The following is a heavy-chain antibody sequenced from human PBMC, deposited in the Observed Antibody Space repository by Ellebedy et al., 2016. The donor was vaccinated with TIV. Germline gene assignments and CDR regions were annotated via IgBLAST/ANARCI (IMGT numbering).Heavy chain of an antibody. CDR1: GFSISGYY. CDR2: IYSSGSG. D-gene: IGHD2-21*01. Sequence: MPSETLSLTCTASGFSISGYYWSWIRQPPGKGLEWIGYIYSSGSGEYNPSFKSRVTLSADTSKNQFSLNLRTVTAADTAVYYCARIDPWQPNDDWGQGILVTVSS. V-gene: IGHV4-4*08. CDR3: ARIDPWQPNDD. J-gene: IGHJ4*02.